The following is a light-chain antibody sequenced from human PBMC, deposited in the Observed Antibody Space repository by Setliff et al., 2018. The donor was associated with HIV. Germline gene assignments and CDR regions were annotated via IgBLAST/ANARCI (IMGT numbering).Light chain of an antibody. CDR1: ISDVGSYNL. CDR2: DVS. J-gene: IGLJ1*01. V-gene: IGLV2-23*02. CDR3: CSYTSSLTYV. Sequence: QSVLAQPASVSGSPGQSITISCTGTISDVGSYNLVSWYQQHPGKAPQLIIYDVSQRPSGVSSRFSGSKSGNTASLTISGLQAEDQADYYCCSYTSSLTYVFGTGTKVTVL.